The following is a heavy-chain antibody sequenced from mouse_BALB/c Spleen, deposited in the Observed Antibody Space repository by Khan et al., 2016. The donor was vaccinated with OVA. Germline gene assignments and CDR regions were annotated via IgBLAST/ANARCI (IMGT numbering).Heavy chain of an antibody. CDR1: GFSLTDYG. J-gene: IGHJ4*01. CDR2: IWGGGST. CDR3: AKGVWSYYFALDY. V-gene: IGHV2-6-5*01. Sequence: QMQLEESGPGLVAPSQSLSITCTVSGFSLTDYGVSWIRQPPGKGLEWLGVIWGGGSTYYNSALKSRLSISKDNSKSQVLLKMSSLQTDDTAMYYGAKGVWSYYFALDYWGQGTSVTVSS.